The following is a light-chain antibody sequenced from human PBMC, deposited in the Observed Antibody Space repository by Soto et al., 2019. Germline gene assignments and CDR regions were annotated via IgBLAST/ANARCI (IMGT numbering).Light chain of an antibody. CDR1: QSISSF. J-gene: IGKJ2*02. V-gene: IGKV1-39*01. CDR2: AAS. CDR3: QQSYSLPCT. Sequence: DIPMTQSPSSLSASVGDRVTITCRASQSISSFLNWYQQKPGKAPKLLMYAASSLQSGVPSRFSGSGSGTDFTLTISSLQPEDFATYYCQQSYSLPCTFGQGTKLEIK.